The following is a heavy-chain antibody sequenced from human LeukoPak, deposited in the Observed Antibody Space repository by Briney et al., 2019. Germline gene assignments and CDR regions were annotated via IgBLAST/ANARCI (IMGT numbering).Heavy chain of an antibody. V-gene: IGHV3-30*04. Sequence: GGSLRLSCAVSGFTFNNYAIHWVRQAPGKGLKWVAVISYDGINKYYADSVKGRFTISRDNSKNTLYLQMNSLRADDTAVYYCAKDFEGSRSYHCPFDYWGQGSLVTVSS. CDR2: ISYDGINK. D-gene: IGHD3-10*01. CDR1: GFTFNNYA. J-gene: IGHJ4*02. CDR3: AKDFEGSRSYHCPFDY.